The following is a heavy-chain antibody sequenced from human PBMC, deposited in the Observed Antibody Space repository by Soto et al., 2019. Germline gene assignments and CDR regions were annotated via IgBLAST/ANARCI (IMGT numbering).Heavy chain of an antibody. V-gene: IGHV3-30-3*01. D-gene: IGHD3-3*01. CDR3: ARAHLVNYYAFWATGASHI. J-gene: IGHJ3*02. CDR1: GFTFSSYA. CDR2: ISYDGSNK. Sequence: PVGSLRLSCAASGFTFSSYAMHWVRQAPGKGLEWVAVISYDGSNKYYADSVKGRFTISRDNSKNTLYLQMNSLRAEDTAVYYCARAHLVNYYAFWATGASHIWGQG.